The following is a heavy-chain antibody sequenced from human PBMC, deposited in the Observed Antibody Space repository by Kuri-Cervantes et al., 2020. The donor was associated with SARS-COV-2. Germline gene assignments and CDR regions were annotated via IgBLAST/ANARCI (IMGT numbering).Heavy chain of an antibody. Sequence: GPTLVNPTQTLTLTCTFSGFSLTTSGMCVAWIRQPPGKALEWLARIDWDDDKYYKTSLNTRLSISKDTSKDQVVLTMTHMDPVDTATYYCVRIRAATVIADYWGQGTLVTVSS. CDR3: VRIRAATVIADY. J-gene: IGHJ4*02. D-gene: IGHD4-11*01. CDR2: IDWDDDK. V-gene: IGHV2-70*11. CDR1: GFSLTTSGMC.